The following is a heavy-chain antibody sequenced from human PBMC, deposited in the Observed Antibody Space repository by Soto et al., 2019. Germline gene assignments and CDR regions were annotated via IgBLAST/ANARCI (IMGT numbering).Heavy chain of an antibody. J-gene: IGHJ6*02. CDR1: GGSFIGYY. V-gene: IGHV4-34*01. Sequence: SETLSLTCAVYGGSFIGYYWSWIRQPPGKGLEWIGEINHSGSTNYNPSLKSRVTISVDTSKNQFSLKLSSVTAADTAVYYCARNKVLLWFGESHYYYYGMDVWGQGTTVTVSS. CDR2: INHSGST. CDR3: ARNKVLLWFGESHYYYYGMDV. D-gene: IGHD3-10*01.